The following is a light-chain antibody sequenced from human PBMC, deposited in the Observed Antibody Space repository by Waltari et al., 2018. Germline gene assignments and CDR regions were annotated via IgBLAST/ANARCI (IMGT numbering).Light chain of an antibody. Sequence: DIVMTQSPDSLAVSLGERATINCKSSQSVLYRTKNKNYLAWDQQKPGQPPRLFIYWASTRESGVPDRFSGSGSGTDFTLTISSLQAEDVALYYCHQYYRTPQTFGQGTKVEIK. CDR1: QSVLYRTKNKNY. CDR2: WAS. J-gene: IGKJ1*01. V-gene: IGKV4-1*01. CDR3: HQYYRTPQT.